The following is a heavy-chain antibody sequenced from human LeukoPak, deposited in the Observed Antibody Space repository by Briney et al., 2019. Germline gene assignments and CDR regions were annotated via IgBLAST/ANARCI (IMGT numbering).Heavy chain of an antibody. V-gene: IGHV4-39*01. CDR3: ARGDDIPMFFDY. CDR1: GGSISSSSYY. CDR2: IYYSGST. Sequence: PSETLSLTCTVSGGSISSSSYYWGWIRQPPGKGLEWIGSIYYSGSTYYNPSLKSRVTISVDTSKNQFSLKLSSVTAADTAVCYCARGDDIPMFFDYWGQGTLVTVSS. D-gene: IGHD3-9*01. J-gene: IGHJ4*02.